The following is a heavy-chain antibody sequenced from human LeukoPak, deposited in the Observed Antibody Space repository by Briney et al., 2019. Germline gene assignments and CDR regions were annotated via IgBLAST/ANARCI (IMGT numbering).Heavy chain of an antibody. D-gene: IGHD6-19*01. J-gene: IGHJ4*02. CDR3: ARDLGYSSGPNY. V-gene: IGHV3-21*01. CDR2: ISGGSSFT. Sequence: GGSLRLSCAASGFTFSSFSMNWVRQAPGKGLEWVSYISGGSSFTYYVDSVKGRFTISRDNAKNSLYLQMNSLRAEDTAVYYCARDLGYSSGPNYWGQGTRVTVSS. CDR1: GFTFSSFS.